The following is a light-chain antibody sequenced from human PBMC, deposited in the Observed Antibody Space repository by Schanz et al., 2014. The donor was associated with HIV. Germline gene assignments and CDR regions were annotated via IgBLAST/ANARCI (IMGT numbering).Light chain of an antibody. CDR1: QSVSSSY. CDR3: QQRSNWPRT. J-gene: IGKJ1*01. Sequence: EIVMTQSPATLSVSPGERATLSCRASQSVSSSYLAWYQQKPGQAPRLLIYGASSRATGIPDRFSGSGSGTDFTLTISRLEPEDFAVYYCQQRSNWPRTFGQGTKVEIK. CDR2: GAS. V-gene: IGKV3D-20*02.